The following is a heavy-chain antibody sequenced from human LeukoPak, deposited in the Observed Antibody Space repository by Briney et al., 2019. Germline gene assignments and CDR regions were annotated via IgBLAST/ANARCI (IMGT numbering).Heavy chain of an antibody. V-gene: IGHV4-38-2*02. CDR2: VLRLQTVRT. CDR1: DSSITSTYY. Sequence: PSETLSLTCTVSDSSITSTYYWAWFRQPPGKVLEWIATVLRLQTVRTFHPPSLGSRVTMPLDPSHHQFSLTLTSVTAADTALYFCARVLHVPYLIHSWGRGPRVRVSS. CDR3: ARVLHVPYLIHS. D-gene: IGHD3-10*02. J-gene: IGHJ1*01.